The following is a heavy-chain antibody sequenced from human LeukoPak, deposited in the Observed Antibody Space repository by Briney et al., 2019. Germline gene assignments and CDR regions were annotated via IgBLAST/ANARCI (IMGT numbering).Heavy chain of an antibody. CDR2: IYMSGST. CDR3: AREAGSSWSRGLDI. Sequence: SETLSLTCTVSGGSISSYYWSWIWQPAGKGLEWIGRIYMSGSTNYNSSLKSRVNMSVDTSKNQFSLNLSSVTAADTAVYYCAREAGSSWSRGLDIWGQGTVVTVSS. J-gene: IGHJ3*02. D-gene: IGHD6-13*01. V-gene: IGHV4-4*07. CDR1: GGSISSYY.